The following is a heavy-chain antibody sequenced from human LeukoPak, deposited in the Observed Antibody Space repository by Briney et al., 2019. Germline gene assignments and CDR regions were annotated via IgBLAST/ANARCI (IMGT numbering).Heavy chain of an antibody. CDR1: GGSISTGGFY. J-gene: IGHJ4*02. D-gene: IGHD4-17*01. Sequence: SETLSLTCTVSGGSISTGGFYWSWIRQPPGKGLEWLGYIYHTGSTYSNPSLNSRVTISVDGSKNQFSLKLRSVTAADTAVYYCARMGNPATVTADYWGQGTLVTVSS. CDR2: IYHTGST. CDR3: ARMGNPATVTADY. V-gene: IGHV4-30-2*01.